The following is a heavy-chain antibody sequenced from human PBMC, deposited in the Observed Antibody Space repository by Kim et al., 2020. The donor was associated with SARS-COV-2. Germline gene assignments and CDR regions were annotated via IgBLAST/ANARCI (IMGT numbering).Heavy chain of an antibody. J-gene: IGHJ4*02. CDR3: ARGGYSNFDF. V-gene: IGHV3-7*01. CDR2: TKYDGSTK. CDR1: GFTFNSHW. Sequence: GGSLRLSCTASGFTFNSHWMSWVRQAPGKGLEWVANTKYDGSTKNYVESMKARFTISRDNAKNALYLQMNSLRVEDTAVYYCARGGYSNFDFWGQGTLVTVSS. D-gene: IGHD2-21*01.